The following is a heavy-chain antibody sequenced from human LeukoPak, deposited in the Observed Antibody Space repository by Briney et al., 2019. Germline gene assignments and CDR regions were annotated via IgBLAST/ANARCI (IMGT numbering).Heavy chain of an antibody. CDR3: ARIPSPGWFDP. CDR2: INHSGST. J-gene: IGHJ5*02. CDR1: GGSFSGYY. V-gene: IGHV4-34*01. Sequence: SETLSLTCAVYGGSFSGYYWSWIRQPPGKGLEWIGEINHSGSTNYNPSLKSRVTISVDTSKNQFSLKLSSVTAADTAVYYCARIPSPGWFDPWGQGTLVTVSS.